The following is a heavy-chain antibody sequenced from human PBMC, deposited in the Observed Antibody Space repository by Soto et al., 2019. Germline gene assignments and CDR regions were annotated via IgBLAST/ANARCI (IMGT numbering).Heavy chain of an antibody. D-gene: IGHD6-13*01. J-gene: IGHJ6*02. V-gene: IGHV4-34*01. Sequence: SETLSLTCAVYGWSFSGYYWSWIRQPPGKGLEWIGEINHSGSTNYNPSLKSRVTISVDTSKNQFSLKLSSVTAADTAVYYCARLPPKPLAVAGYYSYYGKDVWGQGTTVTVSS. CDR3: ARLPPKPLAVAGYYSYYGKDV. CDR1: GWSFSGYY. CDR2: INHSGST.